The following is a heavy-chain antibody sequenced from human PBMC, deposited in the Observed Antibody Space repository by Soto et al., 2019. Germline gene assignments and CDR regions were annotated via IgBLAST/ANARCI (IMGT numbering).Heavy chain of an antibody. CDR2: ISYDGSNK. Sequence: GGALRLSCAASGFTFSSYGMHWVRQAPGKGLEWVAVISYDGSNKYYADSVKGRFTISRDNSENTLYLQMNSLRAEDTAVYYCAKDGVATILPYLYYYYYYYMDVWGKGTTVTVSS. CDR1: GFTFSSYG. J-gene: IGHJ6*03. V-gene: IGHV3-30*18. CDR3: AKDGVATILPYLYYYYYYYMDV. D-gene: IGHD5-12*01.